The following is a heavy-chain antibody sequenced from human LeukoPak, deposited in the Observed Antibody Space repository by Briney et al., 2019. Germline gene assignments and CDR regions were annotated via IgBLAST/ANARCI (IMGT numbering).Heavy chain of an antibody. CDR2: SYYSGST. CDR3: ARHTYYDFWSGYSSAEYFQH. D-gene: IGHD3-3*01. CDR1: GGSISSYY. J-gene: IGHJ1*01. Sequence: SETLSLTCTVSGGSISSYYWSLIRQPPGKGLEWIGYSYYSGSTNYNPSLKSRVTISVDTSKNQFSLKLSSVTAADTAVYYCARHTYYDFWSGYSSAEYFQHWGQGTLVTVSS. V-gene: IGHV4-59*08.